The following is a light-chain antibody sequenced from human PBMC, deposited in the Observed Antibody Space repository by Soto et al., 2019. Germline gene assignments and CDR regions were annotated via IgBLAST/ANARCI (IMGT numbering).Light chain of an antibody. CDR1: QSFRSSY. CDR2: GVS. J-gene: IGKJ1*01. V-gene: IGKV3-20*01. CDR3: QQYGTSPRT. Sequence: EIVLTQSPGTLSLSPGERATLSCRASQSFRSSYLAWYQQKLGQAPRLLIYGVSNRATGIPDRFSGSGSGTDFTLTISRLESEDFAVDYCQQYGTSPRTFGQGTKVEIK.